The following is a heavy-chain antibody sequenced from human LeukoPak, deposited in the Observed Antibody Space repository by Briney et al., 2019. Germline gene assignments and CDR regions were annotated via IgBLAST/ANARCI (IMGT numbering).Heavy chain of an antibody. CDR1: GFTFRNYA. CDR2: IRGSGTST. D-gene: IGHD2-21*02. CDR3: AKCGGGDCYPGGAFDV. J-gene: IGHJ3*01. Sequence: GGSLRLSCAASGFTFRNYAMSWVRQAPGKGLEWVSAIRGSGTSTYYVDSVKGRFTISRDNSKNTLYLQMNSLRAEDTAVYYCAKCGGGDCYPGGAFDVWAKGQWSPSLQ. V-gene: IGHV3-23*01.